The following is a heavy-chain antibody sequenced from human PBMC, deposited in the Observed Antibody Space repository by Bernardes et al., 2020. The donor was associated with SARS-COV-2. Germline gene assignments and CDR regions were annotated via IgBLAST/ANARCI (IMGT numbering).Heavy chain of an antibody. V-gene: IGHV3-74*01. Sequence: GWSLRLSCAASGFTFSSHWVHWVRQAPGEGLVWVSRINSDGYSPSYADSVRGRFTISKDNAESTVCLQMNSLRVDDTAVYYCAINYDFRNGHGMDVWGQGTTVTVSS. J-gene: IGHJ6*02. CDR3: AINYDFRNGHGMDV. D-gene: IGHD3-3*01. CDR1: GFTFSSHW. CDR2: INSDGYSP.